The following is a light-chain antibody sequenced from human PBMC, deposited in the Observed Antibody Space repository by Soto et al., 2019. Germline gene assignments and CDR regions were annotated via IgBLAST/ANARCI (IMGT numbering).Light chain of an antibody. CDR1: QSVSTN. V-gene: IGKV3-15*01. Sequence: EIVMTQSPATLSVSPGERATLSCRASQSVSTNLAWYQQKPGQAPRLLIYSTSTRATGVPARFSGSGSGTEFSLTISSLQYEDFAVYYCQQYSNWPGRTFGPGTKVDIK. CDR2: STS. CDR3: QQYSNWPGRT. J-gene: IGKJ3*01.